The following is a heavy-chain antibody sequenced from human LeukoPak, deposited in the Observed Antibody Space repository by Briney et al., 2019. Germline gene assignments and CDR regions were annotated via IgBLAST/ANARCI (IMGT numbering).Heavy chain of an antibody. CDR3: ASGIKDDYVWGSSRTYFDY. V-gene: IGHV4-31*03. Sequence: SETLSLTCTVSGASISSGAFYCNWIRQHPGKGLEWIGYIYYNGGTYCNPSLKSRLSISVDTSKNQFSLKLSSVTAADTAVYYCASGIKDDYVWGSSRTYFDYWGQGALVTVSP. D-gene: IGHD3-16*01. CDR2: IYYNGGT. CDR1: GASISSGAFY. J-gene: IGHJ4*02.